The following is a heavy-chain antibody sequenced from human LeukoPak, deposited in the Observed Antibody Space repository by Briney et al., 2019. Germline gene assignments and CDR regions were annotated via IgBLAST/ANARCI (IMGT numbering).Heavy chain of an antibody. V-gene: IGHV5-51*01. CDR3: ARQTAMGRSGDY. CDR1: GYSFTSYW. D-gene: IGHD5-18*01. CDR2: IDPSDSDT. J-gene: IGHJ4*02. Sequence: NPGESLKISCKASGYSFTSYWIGWVRQMPEKGLEWMGIIDPSDSDTRYTPSFQGQVTISADKSLTTAYLQWNSLKASDTAMYYCARQTAMGRSGDYWGQGSLVTVSS.